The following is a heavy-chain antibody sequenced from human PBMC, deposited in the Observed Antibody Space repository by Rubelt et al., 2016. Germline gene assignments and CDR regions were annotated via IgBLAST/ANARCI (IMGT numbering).Heavy chain of an antibody. D-gene: IGHD3-9*01. J-gene: IGHJ4*02. CDR2: ISYDGSNK. CDR3: AKEARLRYFDWLLGY. Sequence: EWVAVISYDGSNKYYADSVKGRFTISRDNSENTLYLQMNSLRAEDTAVYYCAKEARLRYFDWLLGYWGQGTLVTVSS. V-gene: IGHV3-30*18.